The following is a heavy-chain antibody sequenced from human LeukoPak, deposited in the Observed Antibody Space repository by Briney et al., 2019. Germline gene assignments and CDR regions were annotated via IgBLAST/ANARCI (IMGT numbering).Heavy chain of an antibody. D-gene: IGHD1-26*01. CDR1: GFTFSNAW. J-gene: IGHJ6*02. CDR3: STDISGSCCMDV. Sequence: PGGSLRLSCAASGFTFSNAWMSWVRQAPGKGLEWVGRIKSTTYGGTTDYAAPVKGRFSISRDDSKNTLYLQMNSLKTEDTAVYYCSTDISGSCCMDVWGQGTTVTVSS. CDR2: IKSTTYGGTT. V-gene: IGHV3-15*01.